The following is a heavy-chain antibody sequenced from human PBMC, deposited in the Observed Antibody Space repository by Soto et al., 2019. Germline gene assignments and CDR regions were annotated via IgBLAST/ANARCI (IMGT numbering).Heavy chain of an antibody. CDR1: QYTFTNFY. J-gene: IGHJ4*02. V-gene: IGHV1-2*02. Sequence: ASVKVSCKASQYTFTNFYLLWVRQAPGQRPEWMGWINNGGGTIYAQKFQGRLTMTRDTSITTAYMELNRLSSDDTAFYYCATSSDWSPLLDYWGQGTLVTVSS. CDR3: ATSSDWSPLLDY. CDR2: INNGGGT. D-gene: IGHD6-19*01.